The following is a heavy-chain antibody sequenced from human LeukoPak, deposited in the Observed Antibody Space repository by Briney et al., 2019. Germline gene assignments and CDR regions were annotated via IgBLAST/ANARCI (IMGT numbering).Heavy chain of an antibody. Sequence: GGSLRLSCTASGFTFGDYAMSWVRQAPGEGLEWVGFIRSKAYGGTTEYAASVKGRFTISRDDSKSIAYLQMNSLKTEDTAVYYCTRDASGTYYDILTGYQIDYWGQGTLVTVSS. V-gene: IGHV3-49*04. CDR3: TRDASGTYYDILTGYQIDY. CDR1: GFTFGDYA. CDR2: IRSKAYGGTT. D-gene: IGHD3-9*01. J-gene: IGHJ4*02.